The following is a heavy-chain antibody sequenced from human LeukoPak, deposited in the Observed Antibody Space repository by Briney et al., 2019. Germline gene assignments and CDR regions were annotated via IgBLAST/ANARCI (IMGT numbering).Heavy chain of an antibody. J-gene: IGHJ4*02. CDR2: MKQDGSEK. D-gene: IGHD1-26*01. CDR1: GFTFSSYW. V-gene: IGHV3-7*01. Sequence: GGSLRLSCAASGFTFSSYWMSWVRQAPGKGLEWVANMKQDGSEKLYVDSVKGRFTISRDNAKNSLYLQMNSLRVEDTAVYYCARDLPVVGAPGFDYWGQGTLVIVSS. CDR3: ARDLPVVGAPGFDY.